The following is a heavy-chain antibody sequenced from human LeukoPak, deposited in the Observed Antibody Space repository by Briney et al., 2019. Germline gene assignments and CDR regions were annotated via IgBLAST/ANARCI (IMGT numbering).Heavy chain of an antibody. CDR1: GYTFTSYG. D-gene: IGHD3-9*01. V-gene: IGHV1-18*01. CDR2: ISAYNGNA. Sequence: GASVKVSCKASGYTFTSYGISWVRQAPGQGLEWMGWISAYNGNANYAQKLQGRVTMTTDTSTSTAYMELRSLRSEDTAVYYCARLPLTGYSRGYYYGMDVWGQGTTVTVSS. J-gene: IGHJ6*02. CDR3: ARLPLTGYSRGYYYGMDV.